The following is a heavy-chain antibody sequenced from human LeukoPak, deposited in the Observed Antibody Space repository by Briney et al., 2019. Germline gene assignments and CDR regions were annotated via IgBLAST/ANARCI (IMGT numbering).Heavy chain of an antibody. J-gene: IGHJ4*02. CDR3: AKSDYYDSSGYSYGSDY. Sequence: PAGSLRLSCAGSGFSFSSYAMTWVRQAPGKGLEWGSGISVSGGSTYYADSVKDRFTISRDNSKDTLYVQMNRLRAEDTAVYYCAKSDYYDSSGYSYGSDYWGQGTLVTVSS. V-gene: IGHV3-23*01. D-gene: IGHD3-22*01. CDR1: GFSFSSYA. CDR2: ISVSGGST.